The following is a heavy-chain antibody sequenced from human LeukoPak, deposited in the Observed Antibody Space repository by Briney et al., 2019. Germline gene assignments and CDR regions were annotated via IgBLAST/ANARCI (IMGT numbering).Heavy chain of an antibody. J-gene: IGHJ6*04. CDR2: ISSSSSYI. CDR3: ARDQFGYCSGGSCSSYYYYGMDV. D-gene: IGHD2-15*01. V-gene: IGHV3-21*01. Sequence: GGSLRLSCAASGFTFSSYSMNWVRQAPGKGLEWVSSISSSSSYIYYADSVKGRSTISRDNAKNSLYLQMNSLRAEDTAVYYRARDQFGYCSGGSCSSYYYYGMDVWGKGTTVTVSS. CDR1: GFTFSSYS.